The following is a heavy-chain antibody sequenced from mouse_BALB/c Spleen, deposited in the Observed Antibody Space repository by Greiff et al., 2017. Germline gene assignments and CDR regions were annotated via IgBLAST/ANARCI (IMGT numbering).Heavy chain of an antibody. J-gene: IGHJ2*01. CDR2: ISYSGST. D-gene: IGHD2-1*01. Sequence: EVHLVESGPSLVKPSQTLSLTCSVTGDSITSGYWNWIRKFPGNKLEYMGYISYSGSTYYNPSLKSRISITRDTSKNQYYLQLNSVTTEDTATYYCARRAFGNYVLGYWGQGTTLTVSS. CDR1: GDSITSGY. V-gene: IGHV3-8*02. CDR3: ARRAFGNYVLGY.